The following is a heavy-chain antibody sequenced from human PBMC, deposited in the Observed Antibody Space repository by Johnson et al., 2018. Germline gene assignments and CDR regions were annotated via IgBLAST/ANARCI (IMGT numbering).Heavy chain of an antibody. CDR1: GFTFTNAW. V-gene: IGHV3-15*07. CDR2: IKSKTDGGTT. D-gene: IGHD6-19*01. Sequence: EVQLVESGGDLVKPGGSLRLSCAASGFTFTNAWMNWVRQAPGKGPEWVGRIKSKTDGGTTDYAAPVKGRCTISRYDSKNTLYLQMKSLKIEDTAVYYSTTLEVAATIGVWGKVTTVTVSS. J-gene: IGHJ6*04. CDR3: TTLEVAATIGV.